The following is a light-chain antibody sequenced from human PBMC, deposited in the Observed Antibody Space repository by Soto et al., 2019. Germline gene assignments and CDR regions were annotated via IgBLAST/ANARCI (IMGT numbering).Light chain of an antibody. J-gene: IGLJ2*01. Sequence: QSVLTQPDSVSGSPGQSITISCTGTSSDVGGYNYVSWYQQHPGKAPKLMIYEVSTRPLGISNRFSGSKSGNTAFLTISGLPSEDEAYYYCSSYSSITSVVFGGGTKLTVL. V-gene: IGLV2-14*01. CDR1: SSDVGGYNY. CDR3: SSYSSITSVV. CDR2: EVS.